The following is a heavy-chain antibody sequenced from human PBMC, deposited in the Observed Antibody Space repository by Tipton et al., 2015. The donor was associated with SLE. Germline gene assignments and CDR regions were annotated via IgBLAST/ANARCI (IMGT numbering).Heavy chain of an antibody. CDR2: ISHNSVTR. CDR1: GFTFSSYV. J-gene: IGHJ3*02. Sequence: SLRLSCAASGFTFSSYVMYWVRQAPGKGLEWVAVISHNSVTRYYADSVKGRFTISRDNSKNTLFLQMNSLRAEDTAVYYCAGVNSWDDPFEIWGQGTMVAVSS. V-gene: IGHV3-30*04. D-gene: IGHD2/OR15-2a*01. CDR3: AGVNSWDDPFEI.